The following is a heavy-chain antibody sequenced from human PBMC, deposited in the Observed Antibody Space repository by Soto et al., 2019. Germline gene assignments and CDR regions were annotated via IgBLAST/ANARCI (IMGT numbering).Heavy chain of an antibody. CDR1: GFTFSSYA. CDR2: ISGSGAST. Sequence: GGSLRLSCAASGFTFSSYAMNWVRQAPGKGLEWVSTISGSGASTYYADSVKGRFTISRDNSRNTLYLQMNSLRAEDTAIYYCAKGQKEPYAPNDFWGQGTLVTVSS. V-gene: IGHV3-23*01. CDR3: AKGQKEPYAPNDF. J-gene: IGHJ4*02. D-gene: IGHD3-16*01.